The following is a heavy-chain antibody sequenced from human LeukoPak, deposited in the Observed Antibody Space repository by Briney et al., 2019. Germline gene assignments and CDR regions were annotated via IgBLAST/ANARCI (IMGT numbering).Heavy chain of an antibody. V-gene: IGHV3-30*02. J-gene: IGHJ4*02. D-gene: IGHD3-22*01. CDR2: IRYDGSNK. CDR1: GFTFSSYG. CDR3: AKDQSSQWFNPGSIDY. Sequence: PGGSLRLSCAASGFTFSSYGMHWVRQAPGKGLEWVAFIRYDGSNKYYADSVKGRFTISRDDSKNTLYLQMNSLRAEDTAVYYCAKDQSSQWFNPGSIDYWGQGTLVTVSS.